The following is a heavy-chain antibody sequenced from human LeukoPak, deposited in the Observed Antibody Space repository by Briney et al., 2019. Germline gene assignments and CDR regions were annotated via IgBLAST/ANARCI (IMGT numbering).Heavy chain of an antibody. CDR1: GGSVSSSIYY. V-gene: IGHV4-39*01. CDR2: IYYSGST. J-gene: IGHJ4*02. D-gene: IGHD3-9*01. CDR3: ASRNDILTGYVFDF. Sequence: SETLSLTCTVSGGSVSSSIYYWGWIRQPPGKGLEWIGSIYYSGSTSYNPSLKSRVTISVDTFKNQFSLKLTSVTAADTAVYYCASRNDILTGYVFDFWGQGTLVTVSS.